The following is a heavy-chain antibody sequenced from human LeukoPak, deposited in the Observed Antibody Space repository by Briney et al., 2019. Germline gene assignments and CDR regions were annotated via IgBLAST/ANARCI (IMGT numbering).Heavy chain of an antibody. J-gene: IGHJ4*02. CDR2: INSDGSDT. D-gene: IGHD3-10*01. Sequence: GGSLRLSCAASGSTFSSYLMHWVRQAPGKGLVWVSRINSDGSDTGYADSVKGRFTISRDNAKNTLHLQMNSLRAEDTAVYYCARGSSFGYWGQGTLVTVSS. CDR3: ARGSSFGY. V-gene: IGHV3-74*01. CDR1: GSTFSSYL.